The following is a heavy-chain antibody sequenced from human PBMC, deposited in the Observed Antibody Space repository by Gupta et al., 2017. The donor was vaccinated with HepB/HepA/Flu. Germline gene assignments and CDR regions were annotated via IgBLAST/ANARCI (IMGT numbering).Heavy chain of an antibody. Sequence: QLQVQESGPGLVKPSETLSISCSVSGGSISSGPYYWGWVRQPPGKGLDGIGSFHYSGGTYYNPSRGSRVIISVDTAKNSVSLKLRIVTAAETAVYYCVRLGDCSSANCYFDVGGRGTLVTVSS. CDR3: VRLGDCSSANCYFDV. CDR1: GGSISSGPYY. CDR2: FHYSGGT. V-gene: IGHV4-39*01. D-gene: IGHD2-2*01. J-gene: IGHJ4*02.